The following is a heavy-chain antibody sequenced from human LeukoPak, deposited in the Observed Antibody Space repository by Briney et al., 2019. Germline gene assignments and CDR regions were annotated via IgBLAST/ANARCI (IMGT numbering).Heavy chain of an antibody. V-gene: IGHV3-23*01. D-gene: IGHD2-2*01. CDR2: SSGSGGST. J-gene: IGHJ4*02. Sequence: GGSLRLSCAASGFTFSSYAMSWVRQAPGKGLEWASASSGSGGSTYYADSVKGRFTISRDNSKNTLYLQMTSLRAEGTAVYYCAKSYEIYQLLSCDYGGQGTLVSVSS. CDR1: GFTFSSYA. CDR3: AKSYEIYQLLSCDY.